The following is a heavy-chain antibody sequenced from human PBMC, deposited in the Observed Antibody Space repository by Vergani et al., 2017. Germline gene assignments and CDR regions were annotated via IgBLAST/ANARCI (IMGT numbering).Heavy chain of an antibody. D-gene: IGHD6-6*01. Sequence: QVQLVESGGGVVQPGRSLRLSCAASGFTFNQYGMHWVRQAPGKGLEWVAVTWYDGNNKQYADSVKGRFTISRDNSKSTMYLQMNSLRDEDTGVYYCARGGSDYSSSSGRYYFYMDVWGKGTTVTVSS. CDR1: GFTFNQYG. CDR2: TWYDGNNK. V-gene: IGHV3-33*01. J-gene: IGHJ6*03. CDR3: ARGGSDYSSSSGRYYFYMDV.